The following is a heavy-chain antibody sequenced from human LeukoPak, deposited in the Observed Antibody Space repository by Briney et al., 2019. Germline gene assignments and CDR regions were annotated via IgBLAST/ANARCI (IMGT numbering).Heavy chain of an antibody. Sequence: SGGSLRLSCAASGFLFSRYWMSWVRQAPGKGLEWVANIKEDGSEKYYVESMKGRFTISRDNVKNSLYLQINSLRAEDTAVYYCARDDTKYCSGGSCYFGYWGQGTLVTVSS. J-gene: IGHJ4*02. CDR2: IKEDGSEK. CDR1: GFLFSRYW. CDR3: ARDDTKYCSGGSCYFGY. D-gene: IGHD2-15*01. V-gene: IGHV3-7*01.